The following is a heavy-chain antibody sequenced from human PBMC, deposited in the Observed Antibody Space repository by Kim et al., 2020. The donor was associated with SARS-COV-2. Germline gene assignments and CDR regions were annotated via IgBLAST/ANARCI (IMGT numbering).Heavy chain of an antibody. J-gene: IGHJ4*02. CDR3: ARRYPSGSGSTTDY. D-gene: IGHD3-10*01. CDR2: INHSGST. Sequence: SETLSLTCAVYGGSFSGYYWSWIRQPPGKGLEWIGEINHSGSTNYKPSLKSRVTISVDTSKNQFSLKLSSVTAADTAVYYCARRYPSGSGSTTDYWGQGTLVTVSS. CDR1: GGSFSGYY. V-gene: IGHV4-34*01.